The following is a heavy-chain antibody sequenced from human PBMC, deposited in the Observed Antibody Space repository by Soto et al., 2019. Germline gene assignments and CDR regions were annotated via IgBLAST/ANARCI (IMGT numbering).Heavy chain of an antibody. J-gene: IGHJ6*03. CDR1: GGSFSGYY. CDR2: INHSGST. D-gene: IGHD4-17*01. Sequence: TSETLSLTCAVYGGSFSGYYWSWIRQPPGKGLEWIGEINHSGSTNYNPSLKSRVTISVDTSKNQFSLKLSSVTAADTAVYYCARRGSGANTVTTLFLYYYYMDVWGKGTTVTVSS. V-gene: IGHV4-34*01. CDR3: ARRGSGANTVTTLFLYYYYMDV.